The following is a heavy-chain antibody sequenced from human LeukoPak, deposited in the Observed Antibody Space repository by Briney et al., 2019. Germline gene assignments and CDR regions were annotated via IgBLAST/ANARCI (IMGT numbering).Heavy chain of an antibody. V-gene: IGHV4-30-2*01. J-gene: IGHJ4*02. CDR1: GGSISSGRYY. CDR3: ARDGGPAAIMRGYYFDY. Sequence: SETLSLTCTVSGGSISSGRYYWSWIRQPPGKGLEWIGYIYHSGSTYYNPSLKSRVTISVDRSKNQFSLKLSSVTAADTAVYYCARDGGPAAIMRGYYFDYWGQGTLVTVSS. CDR2: IYHSGST. D-gene: IGHD2-2*02.